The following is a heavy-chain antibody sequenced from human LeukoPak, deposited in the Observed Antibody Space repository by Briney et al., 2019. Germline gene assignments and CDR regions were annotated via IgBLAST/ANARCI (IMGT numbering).Heavy chain of an antibody. CDR2: ISYDGSNK. CDR3: AKAFYGSGSYRGVDY. D-gene: IGHD3-10*01. J-gene: IGHJ4*02. Sequence: GGSLRLSCAASGFTFSSYGMHWVRQAPGKGLERVAVISYDGSNKYYADSVKGRFTISRDNSKNTLYLQMNSLRAEDTAVYYCAKAFYGSGSYRGVDYWGQGTLVTVSS. CDR1: GFTFSSYG. V-gene: IGHV3-30*18.